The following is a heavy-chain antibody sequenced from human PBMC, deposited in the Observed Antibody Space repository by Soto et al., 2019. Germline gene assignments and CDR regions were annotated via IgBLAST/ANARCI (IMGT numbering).Heavy chain of an antibody. J-gene: IGHJ6*02. V-gene: IGHV3-21*01. CDR1: GLPFSSYS. Sequence: GGSLRLPFPPSGLPFSSYSMPWVRQAPGKGLEWVSSIGTRSDIYYADSVKGRFTISRDNAKNSLSLQMNSMTAEDTAVYYCAREETAWPLAYGLDVWGQGTTVTVSS. CDR2: IGTRSDI. D-gene: IGHD2-21*02. CDR3: AREETAWPLAYGLDV.